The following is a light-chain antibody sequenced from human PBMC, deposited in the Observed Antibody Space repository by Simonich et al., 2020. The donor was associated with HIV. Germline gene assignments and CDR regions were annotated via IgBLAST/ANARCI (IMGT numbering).Light chain of an antibody. CDR3: QQYNNWPPYT. Sequence: DIVMTQSPATLSVSPGERATLSCRASQSVSSNVAWYQQRPGQAPRLLIYGASTRATGIPARFSGSGAGTEFTLTISSMQSEDFAVYYCQQYNNWPPYTFGQGTKLEIK. CDR1: QSVSSN. V-gene: IGKV3-15*01. CDR2: GAS. J-gene: IGKJ2*01.